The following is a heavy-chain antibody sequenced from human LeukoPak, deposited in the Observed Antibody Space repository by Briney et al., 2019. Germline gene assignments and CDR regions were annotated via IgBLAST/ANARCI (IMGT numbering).Heavy chain of an antibody. J-gene: IGHJ3*02. D-gene: IGHD5-24*01. CDR1: EFTFSNYA. CDR3: ARDGSEPWLQWLSYAFDI. V-gene: IGHV3-30*04. CDR2: ISYDGSKK. Sequence: GGSLRLSCAASEFTFSNYALHWIRQAPGKGLEWVAGISYDGSKKYSADFVEGRFTISRDNSKNTLYLQMNSLRAEDTAVYYCARDGSEPWLQWLSYAFDIWGQGTMVTVSS.